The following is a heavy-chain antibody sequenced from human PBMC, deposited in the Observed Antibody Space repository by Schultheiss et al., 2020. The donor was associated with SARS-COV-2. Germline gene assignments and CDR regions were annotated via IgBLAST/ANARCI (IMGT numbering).Heavy chain of an antibody. CDR2: IYPDDSDT. D-gene: IGHD6-13*01. Sequence: GESLKISCKGSGYSFFSYWIGWVRQMPGKGLEWMGIIYPDDSDTRYSPSFQGQVTISADKSISTAYLQWSSLKASDTAMYYCARRASSWAQSGSGHYYYGMDVWGQGTTVTVSS. CDR3: ARRASSWAQSGSGHYYYGMDV. CDR1: GYSFFSYW. V-gene: IGHV5-51*01. J-gene: IGHJ6*02.